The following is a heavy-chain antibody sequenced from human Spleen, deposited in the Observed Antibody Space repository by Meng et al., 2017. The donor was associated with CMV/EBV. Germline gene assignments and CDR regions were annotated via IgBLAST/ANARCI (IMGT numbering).Heavy chain of an antibody. CDR3: ARDLNIDAFDI. Sequence: SVKVSCKASGDTFSTYTISWVRQAPGQGLEWMGRIIPILGIANYAQKFQGRVTITADKSTSTAYMELSSLRSEDTAVYYCARDLNIDAFDIWGQGTMVTVSS. CDR1: GDTFSTYT. J-gene: IGHJ3*02. V-gene: IGHV1-69*04. CDR2: IIPILGIA.